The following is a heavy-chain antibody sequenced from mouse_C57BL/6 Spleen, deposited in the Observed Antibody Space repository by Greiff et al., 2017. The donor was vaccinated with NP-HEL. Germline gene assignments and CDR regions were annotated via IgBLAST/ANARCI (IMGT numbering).Heavy chain of an antibody. D-gene: IGHD2-5*01. CDR2: IHPNSGST. Sequence: QVQLKQPGAELVKPGASVKLSCKASGYTFTSYWLHWVKQRPGQGLEWIGMIHPNSGSTNYNEKFKSKATLTVDKSSSTAYMQLSSLTSEDSAVYYCASSNSNYYAMDYWGQGTSVTVSS. J-gene: IGHJ4*01. V-gene: IGHV1-64*01. CDR1: GYTFTSYW. CDR3: ASSNSNYYAMDY.